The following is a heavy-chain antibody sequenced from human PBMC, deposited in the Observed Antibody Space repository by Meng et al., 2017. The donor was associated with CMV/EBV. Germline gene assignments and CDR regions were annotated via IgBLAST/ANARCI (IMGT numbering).Heavy chain of an antibody. Sequence: GESLKISCTASGFTFGDYSMSFVRQAPGKGLEWVGFIRSKAYGGTTEYSASVKGRFTISRDDSKSIAYLQMNSLKTEDTAVYYCTRDFSGWYELLRYGMDVWGQGTTVTVSS. CDR3: TRDFSGWYELLRYGMDV. V-gene: IGHV3-49*04. J-gene: IGHJ6*02. CDR1: GFTFGDYS. D-gene: IGHD6-19*01. CDR2: IRSKAYGGTT.